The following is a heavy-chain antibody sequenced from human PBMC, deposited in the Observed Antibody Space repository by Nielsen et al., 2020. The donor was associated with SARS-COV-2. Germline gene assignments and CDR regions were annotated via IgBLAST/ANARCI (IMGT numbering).Heavy chain of an antibody. CDR2: IYYSGST. CDR1: GGSISSYY. D-gene: IGHD3-10*01. CDR3: ARGWGSGSYSDV. J-gene: IGHJ6*02. Sequence: SETLSLTCTVSGGSISSYYWSWIRQPPGKGLEWIGYIYYSGSTNYNPSLKSRVTISVDTSKNQFSLKLSSVTAADTAGYYCARGWGSGSYSDVWGQGTTVTVSS. V-gene: IGHV4-59*12.